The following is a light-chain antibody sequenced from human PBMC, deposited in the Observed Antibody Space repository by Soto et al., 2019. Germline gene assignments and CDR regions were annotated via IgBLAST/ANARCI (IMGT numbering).Light chain of an antibody. CDR1: SSDIGRNT. CDR3: AVWDDSLNGYV. Sequence: QSVLTQPPSASGTPGQRVTISCSGSSSDIGRNTVNWYQQLPETAPKLLIYRNNQRPSGVPDRFSGSKSGTSASLAISGLQSEDEADYYCAVWDDSLNGYVFGTGTNVTVL. J-gene: IGLJ1*01. V-gene: IGLV1-44*01. CDR2: RNN.